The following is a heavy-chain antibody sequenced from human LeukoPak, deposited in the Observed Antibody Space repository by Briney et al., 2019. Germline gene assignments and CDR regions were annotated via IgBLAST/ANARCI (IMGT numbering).Heavy chain of an antibody. V-gene: IGHV4-4*07. CDR1: GGSINNYY. J-gene: IGHJ3*02. D-gene: IGHD2-15*01. Sequence: SETLSLTCTVSGGSINNYYWSWIRQPAGKGLEWIGRIYTRGSTNYNPSLKSRVTMSVDTSKNQFSMKLSSVTAADTAVYYCARGRYCSGDMCSGGDAFDIWGQGTMVSVSS. CDR2: IYTRGST. CDR3: ARGRYCSGDMCSGGDAFDI.